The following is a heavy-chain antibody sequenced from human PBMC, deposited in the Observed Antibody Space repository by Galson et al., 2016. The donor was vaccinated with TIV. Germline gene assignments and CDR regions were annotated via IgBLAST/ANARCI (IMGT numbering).Heavy chain of an antibody. J-gene: IGHJ4*02. D-gene: IGHD1-14*01. V-gene: IGHV1-69*13. Sequence: SVKVSCKAAGGTFSSYAISWVRQAPGQGLEWMGGITGMFGTTNYAQKFQGRVTITADELTSTAYMELSSRRSEDTAVYYCTRAPGYHHENHVDSWGQGTLFTVSS. CDR3: TRAPGYHHENHVDS. CDR2: ITGMFGTT. CDR1: GGTFSSYA.